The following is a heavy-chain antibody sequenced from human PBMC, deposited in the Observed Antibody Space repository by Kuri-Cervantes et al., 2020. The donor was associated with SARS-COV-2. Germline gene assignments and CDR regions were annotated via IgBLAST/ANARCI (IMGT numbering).Heavy chain of an antibody. CDR3: SACGSTDCYNYYYYGLDV. CDR2: IRSEVNSYTT. CDR1: GFSFSDHY. Sequence: GESLKISCAASGFSFSDHYMDWVRQAPGKGLEWVGRIRSEVNSYTTEYAASVKGRFTISRADSQNSLFLQMNSLKTEDTAVYYCSACGSTDCYNYYYYGLDVWGQGTTVTVSS. D-gene: IGHD2-2*01. V-gene: IGHV3-72*01. J-gene: IGHJ6*02.